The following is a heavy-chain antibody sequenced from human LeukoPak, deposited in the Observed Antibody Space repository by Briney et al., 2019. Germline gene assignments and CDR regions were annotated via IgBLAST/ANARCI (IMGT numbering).Heavy chain of an antibody. J-gene: IGHJ6*03. CDR1: GFSFSSYL. Sequence: GRSLRLSCAASGFSFSSYLMHWVRQASGKGLEWVALIGIDVSKIYYADSVKGRFTISRDNSKNTLYLQMNSLRAEDTAVYYCASLQSDYYYYMDVWGKGTTVTVSS. CDR2: IGIDVSKI. V-gene: IGHV3-33*01. CDR3: ASLQSDYYYYMDV.